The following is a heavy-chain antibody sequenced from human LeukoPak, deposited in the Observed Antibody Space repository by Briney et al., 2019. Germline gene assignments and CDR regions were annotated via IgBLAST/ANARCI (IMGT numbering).Heavy chain of an antibody. V-gene: IGHV4-39*01. CDR2: IYYSGST. D-gene: IGHD6-19*01. CDR3: ARHTRIAVDFDY. J-gene: IGHJ4*02. Sequence: PSETLSLTCTVSGGSISSSSYYWDWIRQPPGKGLEWIGSIYYSGSTYYNPSLKSRVTISVDTSKNQFSLKLSSVTAADTAVYYCARHTRIAVDFDYWGQGTLVTVSS. CDR1: GGSISSSSYY.